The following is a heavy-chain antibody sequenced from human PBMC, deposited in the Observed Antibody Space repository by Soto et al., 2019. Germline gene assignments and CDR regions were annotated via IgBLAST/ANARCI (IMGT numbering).Heavy chain of an antibody. D-gene: IGHD3-3*01. J-gene: IGHJ6*02. V-gene: IGHV3-30*03. CDR1: GFTFSNYG. CDR2: ISNDGINK. Sequence: GGSLRLSCAASGFTFSNYGMHWVRQAPGKGLEWVAVISNDGINKNYADSVKGRFTISRDNSRNTLYLQMNSLRAEDTAVYYCASAFFEWCLMDVWGQGTTVTVSS. CDR3: ASAFFEWCLMDV.